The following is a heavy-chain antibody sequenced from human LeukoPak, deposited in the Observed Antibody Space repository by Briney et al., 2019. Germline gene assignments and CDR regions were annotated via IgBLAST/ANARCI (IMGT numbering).Heavy chain of an antibody. CDR3: TRDRWLFDY. CDR2: IHPGDNT. V-gene: IGHV3-53*01. CDR1: GFTVNNNY. J-gene: IGHJ4*02. D-gene: IGHD3-10*01. Sequence: GGSLRLSCAASGFTVNNNYMNWVRQAPGKGLEWVSGIHPGDNTYYADSVKGRFTISRDNSKNTLYLQMNSLRAEDTAVYYCTRDRWLFDYWGQGTLVTVSS.